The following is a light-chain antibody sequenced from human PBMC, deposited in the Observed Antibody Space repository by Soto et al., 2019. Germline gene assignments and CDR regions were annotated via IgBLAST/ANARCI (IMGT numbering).Light chain of an antibody. V-gene: IGKV3-15*01. CDR3: QQYNNWPLYT. J-gene: IGKJ2*01. Sequence: EIVMTQSPATLSVSPGERATLSCRASQSVSSNLAWYQQKPGQAPRLLIYGASTRATGIPARFSGSGSGTEFTCTISSLQSEDFAVYYCQQYNNWPLYTFGQGTKLEIK. CDR1: QSVSSN. CDR2: GAS.